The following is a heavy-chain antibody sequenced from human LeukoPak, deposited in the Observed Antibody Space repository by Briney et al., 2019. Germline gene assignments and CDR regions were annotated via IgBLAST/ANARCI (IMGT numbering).Heavy chain of an antibody. Sequence: GGSLRLSCAASGFTFSSYEMNWVRQAPGKGLEWVSYISSSGSTIYYADSVKGRFTISRDNAKNSLYLQMNSLRAEDTAVYYCARGPIAAAGKDWFYPGAQGTLVTVSS. D-gene: IGHD6-13*01. CDR1: GFTFSSYE. CDR3: ARGPIAAAGKDWFYP. V-gene: IGHV3-48*03. J-gene: IGHJ5*02. CDR2: ISSSGSTI.